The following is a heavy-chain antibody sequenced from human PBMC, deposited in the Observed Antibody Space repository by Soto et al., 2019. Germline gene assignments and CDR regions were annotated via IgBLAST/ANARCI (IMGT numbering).Heavy chain of an antibody. CDR2: ISSSSSTI. J-gene: IGHJ6*02. CDR3: SRDYVGAYFSITSCYSDYYYGMDV. CDR1: GFTFSSYS. Sequence: EVQLVESGGGLVQPGGSLRLSCAASGFTFSSYSMTWVRQAPGKGLEWVSYISSSSSTIYYADSVKGRFTISRDNAKNSLYLQMNSLRAEDTAVYYCSRDYVGAYFSITSCYSDYYYGMDVWGQVTTVTVSS. D-gene: IGHD2-2*01. V-gene: IGHV3-48*01.